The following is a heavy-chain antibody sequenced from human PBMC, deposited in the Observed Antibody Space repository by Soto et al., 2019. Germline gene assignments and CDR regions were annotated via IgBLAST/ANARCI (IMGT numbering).Heavy chain of an antibody. J-gene: IGHJ4*02. CDR3: ARKSMVRGGYYFDY. V-gene: IGHV4-59*01. CDR1: CGSISNYY. D-gene: IGHD3-10*01. Sequence: SETLSLTCNVSCGSISNYYWTWVRQSPGKGLEWIGYIYYSGSTNYNPSLKSRVTISVDTSKNQFSLKLSSVTAADTAVYYCARKSMVRGGYYFDYWGQGTLVTVSS. CDR2: IYYSGST.